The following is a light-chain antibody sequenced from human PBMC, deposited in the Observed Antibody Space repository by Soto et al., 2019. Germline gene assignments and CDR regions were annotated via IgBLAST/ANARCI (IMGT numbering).Light chain of an antibody. CDR3: QPYGSSGT. V-gene: IGKV3-20*01. J-gene: IGKJ1*01. CDR1: QSVSNNY. Sequence: EIVMTQSPATLSVSPGERATLSCRASQSVSNNYLAWYQQKPGQAPRLLIYGASNRATGIPDRFSGSGSGTDFTLTISRLEPEDFAVYYCQPYGSSGTFGQGTKVDIK. CDR2: GAS.